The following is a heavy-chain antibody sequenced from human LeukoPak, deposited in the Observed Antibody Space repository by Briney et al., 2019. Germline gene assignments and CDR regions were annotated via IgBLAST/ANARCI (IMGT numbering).Heavy chain of an antibody. CDR2: IYYSGST. D-gene: IGHD5-12*01. J-gene: IGHJ6*03. CDR1: GGSISSHY. CDR3: ARDGRGYSGYGLMGYYYYYMDV. V-gene: IGHV4-59*11. Sequence: SETLSLTCTVSGGSISSHYWSWIRQPPGKGLEWIGYIYYSGSTNYNPSLKSRVTISVDTSKNQFSLKLSSVTAADTAVYYCARDGRGYSGYGLMGYYYYYMDVWGKGTTVTVSS.